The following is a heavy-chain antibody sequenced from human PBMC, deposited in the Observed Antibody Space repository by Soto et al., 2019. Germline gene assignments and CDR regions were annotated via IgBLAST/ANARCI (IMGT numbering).Heavy chain of an antibody. V-gene: IGHV3-15*01. CDR1: GFTFSDAW. J-gene: IGHJ4*02. CDR2: IKDKSDGGTA. Sequence: PCRSVRRSCTASGFTFSDAWMTWVRQAPGKVLEWVGRIKDKSDGGTADFAAPVKGRYVITRDDRKSRLYLHMNSRKTEHTAMYYCTTNDYWGQGSLVTVAS. CDR3: TTNDY.